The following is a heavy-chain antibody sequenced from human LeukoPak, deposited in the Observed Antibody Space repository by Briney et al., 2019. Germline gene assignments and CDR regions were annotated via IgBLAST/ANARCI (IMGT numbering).Heavy chain of an antibody. CDR2: IYYSGST. J-gene: IGHJ4*02. D-gene: IGHD6-13*01. CDR1: GGSISSYY. Sequence: SSETLSLTCTVSGGSISSYYWSWIRPPPGKGLEWIGYIYYSGSTNYNPSLKSRVTISVDTSKNQFSLKLSSLTAADTAVYYCATGIAAAGLDYWGQGTLVTVSS. CDR3: ATGIAAAGLDY. V-gene: IGHV4-59*01.